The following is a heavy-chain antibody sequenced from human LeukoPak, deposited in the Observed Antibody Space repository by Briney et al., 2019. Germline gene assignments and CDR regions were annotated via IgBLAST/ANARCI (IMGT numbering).Heavy chain of an antibody. J-gene: IGHJ4*02. Sequence: SCKASGGTFSSYAMHWVRQAPGKGLEWVAVISYDGSNKYYADSVKGRFTISRDNSKNTLYLQMNSLRAEDTAVYYCARDPSYGDWTYFDYWGQGTLVTVSS. CDR1: GGTFSSYA. CDR3: ARDPSYGDWTYFDY. V-gene: IGHV3-30-3*01. D-gene: IGHD4-17*01. CDR2: ISYDGSNK.